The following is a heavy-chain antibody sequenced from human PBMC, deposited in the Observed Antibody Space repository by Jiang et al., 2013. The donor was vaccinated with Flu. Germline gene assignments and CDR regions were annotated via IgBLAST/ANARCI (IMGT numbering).Heavy chain of an antibody. CDR1: GGSFSGYY. Sequence: LLKPSETLSLTCAVYGGSFSGYYWSWIRQPPGKGLEWIGEINHSGSTNYNPSLKSRVTISVDTSKNQFSLKLSSVTAADTAVYYCARVFDLADGELSSGFDYWGQGTLVTVSS. V-gene: IGHV4-34*01. J-gene: IGHJ4*02. CDR2: INHSGST. D-gene: IGHD2/OR15-2a*01. CDR3: ARVFDLADGELSSGFDY.